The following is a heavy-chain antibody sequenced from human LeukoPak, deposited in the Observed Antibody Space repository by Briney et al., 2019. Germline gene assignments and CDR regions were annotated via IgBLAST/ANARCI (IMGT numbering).Heavy chain of an antibody. CDR3: ARWSTDASGWPL. V-gene: IGHV4-59*08. D-gene: IGHD6-19*01. CDR2: IYYSGST. J-gene: IGHJ4*02. Sequence: SETLSLTCTVSGGSISSYYWSWIRQPPGKGLEWIGYIYYSGSTDYNPSLKSRVTISVATSKNQLSLKLNSVTAADTAVYYCARWSTDASGWPLWSQGTLVTVSS. CDR1: GGSISSYY.